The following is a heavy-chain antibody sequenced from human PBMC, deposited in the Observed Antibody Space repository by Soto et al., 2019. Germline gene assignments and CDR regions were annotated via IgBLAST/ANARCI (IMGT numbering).Heavy chain of an antibody. V-gene: IGHV4-30-4*01. CDR2: IFSSGTT. CDR1: GDSISSGNKY. CDR3: ARVPSPFDYYYAMDV. J-gene: IGHJ6*02. Sequence: SETLSLTCTVSGDSISSGNKYWSWIRQPPGKGLEWIGYIFSSGTTYYNPSLESRLTMSLDASQNQFSLKLNSLTDADTAVYFCARVPSPFDYYYAMDVWGQGTTVTVSS. D-gene: IGHD3-16*01.